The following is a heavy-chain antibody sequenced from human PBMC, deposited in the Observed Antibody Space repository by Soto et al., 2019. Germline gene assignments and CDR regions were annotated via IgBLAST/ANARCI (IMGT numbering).Heavy chain of an antibody. D-gene: IGHD3-3*01. CDR1: GGSFSGYY. CDR3: ATTGWGDFWSGYLAY. Sequence: SETLSLTCAVYGGSFSGYYWSWIRQPPGKGLEWIGEINHSGSTNYNPSLKSRVTISVDTSKNQFSLKLSSVTAADTAVYYCATTGWGDFWSGYLAYWGQGTLVTVSS. J-gene: IGHJ4*02. V-gene: IGHV4-34*01. CDR2: INHSGST.